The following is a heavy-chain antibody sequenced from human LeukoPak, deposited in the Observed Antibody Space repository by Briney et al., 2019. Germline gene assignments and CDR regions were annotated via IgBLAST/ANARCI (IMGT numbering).Heavy chain of an antibody. CDR3: ARDDYYGSGSPGYYFDY. J-gene: IGHJ4*02. CDR2: IMPIFGTP. V-gene: IGHV1-69*05. D-gene: IGHD3-10*01. CDR1: GGTFTRYA. Sequence: ASVKVSCKASGGTFTRYAINWVGQAPGQGLERMGRIMPIFGTPNYTQKFPGRVTITTDESTSTAYLELSSLTSEDTAVYYCARDDYYGSGSPGYYFDYWGQGTLVTVSS.